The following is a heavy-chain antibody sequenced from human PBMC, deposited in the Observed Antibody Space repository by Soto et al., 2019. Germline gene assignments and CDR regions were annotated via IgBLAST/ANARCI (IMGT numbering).Heavy chain of an antibody. V-gene: IGHV4-59*01. CDR2: IYYSGST. CDR3: ARAGEARLHYYGRDV. D-gene: IGHD6-6*01. Sequence: SETLSLTCTVSGGSISSYYWSWIRQPPGKGLEWIGYIYYSGSTNYNPSLKSRVTISVDTSKNQFSLKLSSVTAADTAVYYCARAGEARLHYYGRDVWGQGTTVTVSS. J-gene: IGHJ6*02. CDR1: GGSISSYY.